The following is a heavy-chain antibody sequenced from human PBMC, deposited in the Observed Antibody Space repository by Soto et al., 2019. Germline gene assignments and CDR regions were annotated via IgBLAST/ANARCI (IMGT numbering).Heavy chain of an antibody. D-gene: IGHD3-10*01. CDR3: ASPNYGSGSWYY. J-gene: IGHJ4*02. Sequence: PSETLSLTCTVSGGSISSSSYYWGWIRQPPGKGLEWIGSINHSGSTNYNPSLKSRVTISVDTSKNQFSLKLSSVTAADTAVYYCASPNYGSGSWYYWGQGTLVTVSS. CDR1: GGSISSSSYY. V-gene: IGHV4-39*07. CDR2: INHSGST.